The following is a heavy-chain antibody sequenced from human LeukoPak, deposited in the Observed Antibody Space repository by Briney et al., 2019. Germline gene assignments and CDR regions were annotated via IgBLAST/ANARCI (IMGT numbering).Heavy chain of an antibody. V-gene: IGHV1-2*02. CDR2: INPNSGGT. CDR1: GYTFTGYF. CDR3: ARGVPAALRLARWFDP. J-gene: IGHJ5*02. Sequence: ASVKVSCKTSGYTFTGYFMHWVRQAPGQGLEWVGWINPNSGGTNYAQKLQGRVTMTTDTSTSTAYMELRSLRSDDTAVYYCARGVPAALRLARWFDPWGQGTLVTVSS. D-gene: IGHD2-2*02.